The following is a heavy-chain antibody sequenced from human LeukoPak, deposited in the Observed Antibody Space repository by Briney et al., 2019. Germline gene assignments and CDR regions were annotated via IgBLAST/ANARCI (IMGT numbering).Heavy chain of an antibody. CDR2: IIPIFGTA. Sequence: GASVKVSCKASGYTFTGYYMHWVRQAPGQGLEWMGGIIPIFGTANYAQKFQGRVTITTDESTSTAYMELSSLRSEDTAVYYCARERVSGIAARRRYYMDVWGKGTTVTVSS. J-gene: IGHJ6*03. CDR1: GYTFTGYY. D-gene: IGHD6-6*01. CDR3: ARERVSGIAARRRYYMDV. V-gene: IGHV1-69*05.